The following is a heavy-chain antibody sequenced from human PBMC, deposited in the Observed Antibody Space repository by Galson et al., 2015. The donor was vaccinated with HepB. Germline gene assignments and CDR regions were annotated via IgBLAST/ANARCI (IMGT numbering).Heavy chain of an antibody. J-gene: IGHJ2*01. V-gene: IGHV1-24*01. D-gene: IGHD4-17*01. CDR1: GYTLTKIF. CDR3: ATRLYGDYGYFDL. Sequence: SVTVSCKVSGYTLTKIFMHWVRQAPGKGLEWMGGFDPEDGETVYAQKFQGRVIMTDDTSTDTAYMELSSLRSEDTAVYFCATRLYGDYGYFDLWGRGTLVTVSS. CDR2: FDPEDGET.